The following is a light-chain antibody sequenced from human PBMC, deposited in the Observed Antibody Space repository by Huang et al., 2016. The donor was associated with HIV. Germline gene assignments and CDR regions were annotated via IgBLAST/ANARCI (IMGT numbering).Light chain of an antibody. CDR2: WAT. V-gene: IGKV4-1*01. J-gene: IGKJ1*01. CDR3: LQYYSVPQT. CDR1: QSVLYSLSKKNY. Sequence: DIVMTQSPDSLAVSPGERATINCKSSQSVLYSLSKKNYLAWFQQKPGRPPKLLMYWATTREAGVPDRFSGSGSGTDFTLTINNLQAEDVAVYFCLQYYSVPQTFGHGTKVEIK.